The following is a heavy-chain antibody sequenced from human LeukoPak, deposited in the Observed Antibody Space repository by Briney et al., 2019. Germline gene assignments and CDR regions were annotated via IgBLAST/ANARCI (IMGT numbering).Heavy chain of an antibody. Sequence: ASVKVSCKTSGYTFISFDINWVRQATGQGLEWMGWMNPNTGNTGYAQKFQDRVTMTRNTALSTAYMELSRLRSDDTAVYYCARDPHYCSSTSCYPYYGMDVWGQGTTVTVSS. CDR2: MNPNTGNT. D-gene: IGHD2-2*01. CDR3: ARDPHYCSSTSCYPYYGMDV. CDR1: GYTFISFD. J-gene: IGHJ6*02. V-gene: IGHV1-8*01.